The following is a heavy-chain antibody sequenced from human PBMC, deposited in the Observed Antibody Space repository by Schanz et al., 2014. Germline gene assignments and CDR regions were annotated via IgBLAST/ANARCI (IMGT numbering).Heavy chain of an antibody. Sequence: VQLVDSGGGLVQPGRSLRLSCAASGFTFDDYAMHWVRQAPGKGLEWVAVISFDGSIKHYADSVKGRFTISRDNSKNTLYLQMNSLRAEDTAVYYCAKDRQTTVNRVGYYYGMDVWGQGTTVTVSS. D-gene: IGHD4-4*01. CDR2: ISFDGSIK. V-gene: IGHV3-30*04. CDR3: AKDRQTTVNRVGYYYGMDV. J-gene: IGHJ6*02. CDR1: GFTFDDYA.